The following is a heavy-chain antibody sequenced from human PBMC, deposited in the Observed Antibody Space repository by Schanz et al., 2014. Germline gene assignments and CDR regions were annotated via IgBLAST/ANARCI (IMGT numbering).Heavy chain of an antibody. J-gene: IGHJ6*02. Sequence: QVQLQESGPRLVKPSQTLSLTCTVSGGSISSGAYSWSWIRQPPGKRPEWIGYIYSSGSTYYNPSPKKRVSMPKEPSKNHFPLQLSSVTAADTAVYYCARDRGMTTSDYYYGMDVWGQGTTVTVSS. CDR3: ARDRGMTTSDYYYGMDV. V-gene: IGHV4-30-4*07. CDR1: GGSISSGAYS. D-gene: IGHD4-17*01. CDR2: IYSSGST.